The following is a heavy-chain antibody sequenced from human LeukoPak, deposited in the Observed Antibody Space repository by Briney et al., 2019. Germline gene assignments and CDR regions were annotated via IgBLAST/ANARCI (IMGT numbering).Heavy chain of an antibody. CDR2: IWYDGSRQ. D-gene: IGHD6-13*01. Sequence: GGSLRLSCAASGFAFSRHGFYWVRQAPGKGLEWVACIWYDGSRQYYGDSVRGRFTISRDDSQNMVYLHMNRLRAEDTAVYYCAREWRQQLVEGTYYYYYGMDVWVQGTTVTVSS. J-gene: IGHJ6*02. V-gene: IGHV3-33*07. CDR3: AREWRQQLVEGTYYYYYGMDV. CDR1: GFAFSRHG.